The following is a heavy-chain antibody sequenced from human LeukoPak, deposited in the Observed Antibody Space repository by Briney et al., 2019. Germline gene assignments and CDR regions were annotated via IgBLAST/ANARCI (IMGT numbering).Heavy chain of an antibody. D-gene: IGHD5-18*01. Sequence: GGSLRLSCEASGFTFGSYGMHWVRQAPGKGLEWVALISYDGSNVYYGDSVKGRFTISRDNSKSTLYLQMNSLRAEDTAVYYCAKDQGYTYGHSFDYWGQGTLVTVSS. CDR1: GFTFGSYG. CDR3: AKDQGYTYGHSFDY. J-gene: IGHJ4*02. V-gene: IGHV3-30*18. CDR2: ISYDGSNV.